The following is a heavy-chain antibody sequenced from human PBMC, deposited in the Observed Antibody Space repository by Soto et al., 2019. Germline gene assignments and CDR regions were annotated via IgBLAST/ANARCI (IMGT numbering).Heavy chain of an antibody. Sequence: QVPLVQSGAEVKKPGSSVKVSCKASGGTFSSYTISWVRQAPGQGLEWMGRIIPILGIANYAQKFQGRVTITADKSTSTAYMELSSLRSEDTAVYYCARDSGYAPTVSSYYMDVWGKGTTVTVSS. D-gene: IGHD4-17*01. V-gene: IGHV1-69*08. CDR3: ARDSGYAPTVSSYYMDV. CDR2: IIPILGIA. CDR1: GGTFSSYT. J-gene: IGHJ6*03.